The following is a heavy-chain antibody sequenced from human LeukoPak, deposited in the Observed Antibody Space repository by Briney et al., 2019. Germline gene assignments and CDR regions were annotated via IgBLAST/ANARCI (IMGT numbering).Heavy chain of an antibody. D-gene: IGHD5-18*01. Sequence: GGSLRLSCAAAGFPFSNYAIHWVRQAPGKGLEWVALISYDGGNNYYVDSVKGRFTISRDSSKNTVYLEMNSLRPEDTAVYFCARENSYGAPLDYWGQGTLVTVSS. CDR2: ISYDGGNN. CDR3: ARENSYGAPLDY. CDR1: GFPFSNYA. J-gene: IGHJ4*02. V-gene: IGHV3-30*03.